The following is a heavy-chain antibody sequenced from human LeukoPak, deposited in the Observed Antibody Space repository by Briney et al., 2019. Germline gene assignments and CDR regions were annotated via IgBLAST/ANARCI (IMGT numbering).Heavy chain of an antibody. J-gene: IGHJ3*02. CDR1: GGTFSSYA. V-gene: IGHV1-69*06. CDR2: IIPIFGTA. CDR3: ARDSSSSWYSGAFDI. Sequence: GASVKDSCKASGGTFSSYAISWVRQAPGQGLEWMGGIIPIFGTANYAQKFQGRVTITADKSTSTAYMELSSLRSEDTAVYYCARDSSSSWYSGAFDIWGQGTMVTVSS. D-gene: IGHD6-13*01.